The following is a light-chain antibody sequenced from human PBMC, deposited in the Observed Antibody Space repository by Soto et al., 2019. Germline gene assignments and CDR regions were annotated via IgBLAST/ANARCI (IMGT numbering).Light chain of an antibody. CDR2: DVN. CDR3: CSYAGSGIFVV. Sequence: QSALTQPRSVSGSPGQSVTISCIGTSSDVGGYNCVSWFRKYPGEAPKLIIYDVNKRPSGVPDRFSGSRSGSTASLTISGLQADDEAEYYCCSYAGSGIFVVFGEGTKVTVL. J-gene: IGLJ3*02. CDR1: SSDVGGYNC. V-gene: IGLV2-11*01.